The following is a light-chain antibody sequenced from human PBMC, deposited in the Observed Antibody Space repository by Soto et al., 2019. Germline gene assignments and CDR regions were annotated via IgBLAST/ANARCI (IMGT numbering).Light chain of an antibody. CDR3: VLYMGRGIWV. CDR1: SGTVSTDDY. CDR2: NTY. Sequence: QTVVTQEPSFSVAPGVTVTLTCGLSSGTVSTDDYPGWYQQTPGPAPRALIYNTYTRSSGVPDRFSGSIVGTKAALTTTGAPADDDYYYYCVLYMGRGIWVFGGGTKLTVL. V-gene: IGLV8-61*01. J-gene: IGLJ3*02.